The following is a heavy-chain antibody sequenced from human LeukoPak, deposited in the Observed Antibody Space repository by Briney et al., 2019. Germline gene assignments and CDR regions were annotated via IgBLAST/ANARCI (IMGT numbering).Heavy chain of an antibody. CDR3: ARAVAGGDRSRFYSGGRYYFDN. V-gene: IGHV4-59*08. Sequence: KPSETLSLTCTVSGASVSSSYWSWIRQPPGKGLEWIGYISDTGSTNYNPSLKGRVTISIHSSPNQFSLELGSVTAADTAMYYCARAVAGGDRSRFYSGGRYYFDNWGQGTLVTVSS. CDR2: ISDTGST. J-gene: IGHJ4*02. CDR1: GASVSSSY. D-gene: IGHD6-19*01.